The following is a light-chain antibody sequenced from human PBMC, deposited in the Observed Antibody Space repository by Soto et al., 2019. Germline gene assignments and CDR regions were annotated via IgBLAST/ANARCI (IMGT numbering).Light chain of an antibody. CDR2: EVN. J-gene: IGLJ1*01. Sequence: QSFLTQPASVSGSPGRSITISCAGTSSDVGAYNYVSWYQQHPVKAPKLIIYEVNNRPSGVSNRFSGSKSGNTASLTISGLQAEDEADYYCSSHTRSSTYVFGTGTKVTVL. CDR1: SSDVGAYNY. CDR3: SSHTRSSTYV. V-gene: IGLV2-14*01.